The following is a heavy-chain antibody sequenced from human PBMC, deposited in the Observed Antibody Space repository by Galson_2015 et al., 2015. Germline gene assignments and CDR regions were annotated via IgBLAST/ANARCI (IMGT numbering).Heavy chain of an antibody. CDR1: GGSISGSC. CDR3: ARDGVAAPPGWFDP. CDR2: IYYSGNT. V-gene: IGHV4-59*01. Sequence: ETLSLTCTVSGGSISGSCWSWIRQPPGKGLEWIGFIYYSGNTNYNPSLKSRISISVDTSKNQFSLKLSSVTAADTAVYYCARDGVAAPPGWFDPWGQGTLVTVSS. D-gene: IGHD6-6*01. J-gene: IGHJ5*02.